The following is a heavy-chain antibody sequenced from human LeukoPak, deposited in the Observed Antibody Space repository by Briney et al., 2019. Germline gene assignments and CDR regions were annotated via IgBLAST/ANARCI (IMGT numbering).Heavy chain of an antibody. J-gene: IGHJ4*02. CDR2: MNPNSGNT. CDR1: GYTFTSYD. V-gene: IGHV1-8*01. D-gene: IGHD3-22*01. Sequence: ASVKVSCKASGYTFTSYDINWVRQATGQGLEWMGWMNPNSGNTGYAQKFQGRVTMTRNTSISTAYMELSSLRSEDTAVYYCAKSPYYDSSGYFPYYFDYWGQGTLVTVSS. CDR3: AKSPYYDSSGYFPYYFDY.